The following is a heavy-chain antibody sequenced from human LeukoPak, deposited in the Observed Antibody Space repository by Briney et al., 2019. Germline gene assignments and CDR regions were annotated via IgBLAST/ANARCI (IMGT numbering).Heavy chain of an antibody. J-gene: IGHJ3*01. V-gene: IGHV3-11*01. CDR2: ISNSGITT. CDR1: GFTLSDYY. Sequence: GGSLRLSCAASGFTLSDYYMSWIRQAPGKGLEWVAYISNSGITTYYADSMKGRFTISRDNARSSLYLQVNSLRAEDTAVYYCARSDAFDVWGQGTMVTVSS. CDR3: ARSDAFDV.